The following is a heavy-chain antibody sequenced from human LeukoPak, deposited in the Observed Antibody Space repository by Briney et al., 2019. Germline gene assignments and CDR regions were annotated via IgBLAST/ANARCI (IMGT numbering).Heavy chain of an antibody. CDR3: ARDDVVVPAAPTIGIDY. CDR1: GFTFSSYS. J-gene: IGHJ4*02. V-gene: IGHV3-48*02. D-gene: IGHD2-2*01. Sequence: PGGSLGLSCAASGFTFSSYSMDWVRQAPGKGLEWVSYISSSSSTIYYADSVKGRFTISRDNAKNSLYLQMNSLRDEDTAVYYCARDDVVVPAAPTIGIDYWGQGTLVTVSS. CDR2: ISSSSSTI.